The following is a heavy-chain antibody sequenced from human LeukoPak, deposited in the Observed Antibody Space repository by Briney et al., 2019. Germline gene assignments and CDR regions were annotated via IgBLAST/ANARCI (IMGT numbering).Heavy chain of an antibody. Sequence: SETLSLTCAVYGGSFSGYYWSWIRQPPGKGLEWIGEINHSGSTNYNPSLKSRVTISVDTSKNQFSLKLSSVTAADTAVYYCARGSQMATILAWEDYFDYWGQGTLVTVSS. CDR3: ARGSQMATILAWEDYFDY. V-gene: IGHV4-34*01. D-gene: IGHD5-24*01. CDR1: GGSFSGYY. J-gene: IGHJ4*02. CDR2: INHSGST.